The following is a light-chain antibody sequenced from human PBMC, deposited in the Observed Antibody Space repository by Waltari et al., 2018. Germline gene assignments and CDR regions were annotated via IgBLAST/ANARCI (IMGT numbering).Light chain of an antibody. V-gene: IGLV4-69*01. CDR3: QTGGHGTWV. CDR2: VNSDGSH. J-gene: IGLJ3*02. CDR1: SGHSSNI. Sequence: QLVLTQSPSASASLGASVKLTCTLSSGHSSNIIAWHQQQPGKGPRYLMRVNSDGSHSKGDDIPDRFSGSSSGAERYPTISSLQSDDEADYYCQTGGHGTWVFGGGTKLTVL.